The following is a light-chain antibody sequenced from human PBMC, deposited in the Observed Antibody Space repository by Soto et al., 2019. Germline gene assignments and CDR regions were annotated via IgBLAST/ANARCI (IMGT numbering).Light chain of an antibody. CDR1: QGVGSN. CDR2: DAS. J-gene: IGKJ3*01. CDR3: QQYGSSPLFA. Sequence: IVVTQSPATLSVSPGEGVTLSCRASQGVGSNLAWYQQRPGQAPRLLIYDASTRATGIPDRFSGSGSGTEFTLTISSLQSEDFAVYYCQQYGSSPLFAFGPGTEVDLK. V-gene: IGKV3-15*01.